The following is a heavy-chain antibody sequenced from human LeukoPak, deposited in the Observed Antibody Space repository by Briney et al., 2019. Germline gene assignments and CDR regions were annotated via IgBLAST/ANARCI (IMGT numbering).Heavy chain of an antibody. CDR2: IYYSGST. V-gene: IGHV4-59*11. D-gene: IGHD5-24*01. J-gene: IGHJ4*02. CDR1: GGSISSHH. CDR3: ARGKLPGVY. Sequence: SETLSLTCTVSGGSISSHHWSWIRQPPGKGLEWIGYIYYSGSTNYNPSLKSRVTISVDTSKNQFSLKLSSVTAADTAVYYCARGKLPGVYWGQGTLVTVSS.